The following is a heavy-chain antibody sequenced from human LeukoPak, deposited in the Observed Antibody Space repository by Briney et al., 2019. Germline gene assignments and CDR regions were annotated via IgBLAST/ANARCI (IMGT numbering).Heavy chain of an antibody. D-gene: IGHD1-26*01. V-gene: IGHV3-23*01. J-gene: IGHJ4*02. CDR1: GFTFSSYA. CDR3: ARLSVAFSPQFSGNFFVDYFDY. Sequence: PGGSLRLPCAASGFTFSSYAMSWVRQAPGKGLEWVSTISSNGGSTFYADSVKGRFTISRDNSKNTVYLHMNSLRAEDTAVYYCARLSVAFSPQFSGNFFVDYFDYWGQGTLVTVSS. CDR2: ISSNGGST.